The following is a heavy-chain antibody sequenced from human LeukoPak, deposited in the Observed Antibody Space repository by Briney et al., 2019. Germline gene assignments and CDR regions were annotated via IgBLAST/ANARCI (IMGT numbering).Heavy chain of an antibody. V-gene: IGHV1-2*02. CDR1: GFTFTGHY. Sequence: ASGKLCCKTSGFTFTGHYMHWMRQAPGQGHEWMGWINANTGVTHYALKFQGRVTITRDTSISTVYMDLSSLQSDDTAVYYCARDHNSGPDYWGPGTLVLVSS. CDR2: INANTGVT. CDR3: ARDHNSGPDY. D-gene: IGHD7-27*01. J-gene: IGHJ4*01.